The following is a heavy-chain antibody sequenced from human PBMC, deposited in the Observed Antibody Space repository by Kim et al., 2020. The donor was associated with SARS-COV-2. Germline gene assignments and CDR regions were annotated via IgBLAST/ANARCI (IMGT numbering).Heavy chain of an antibody. J-gene: IGHJ4*02. CDR1: GFTFSSYA. D-gene: IGHD4-17*01. CDR3: AKGSDYGGNSALVFFTY. CDR2: ISGSGGST. V-gene: IGHV3-23*01. Sequence: GGSLRFSCAASGFTFSSYAMSWVRQAPGKGLEWVSAISGSGGSTYYADSVKGRFTISRDNSKNTLYLQMNSLRAEDTAVYYCAKGSDYGGNSALVFFTYWGQGTLVTVSS.